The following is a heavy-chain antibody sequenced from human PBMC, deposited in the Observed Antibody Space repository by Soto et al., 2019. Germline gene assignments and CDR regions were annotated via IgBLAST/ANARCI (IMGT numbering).Heavy chain of an antibody. CDR2: IYQSGST. Sequence: QVRLQGSGPGLVAPSGTLYLTCAVSGGSINSSNWWSWVRQSPGKGLEWMGEIYQSGSTKYNPSFRSRFTVSIDKPKSQFSLKLTSVTAADSAVYYCARRYFYENQGVFDVWDQGTKVPVSS. CDR3: ARRYFYENQGVFDV. D-gene: IGHD3-22*01. CDR1: GGSINSSNW. J-gene: IGHJ3*01. V-gene: IGHV4-4*02.